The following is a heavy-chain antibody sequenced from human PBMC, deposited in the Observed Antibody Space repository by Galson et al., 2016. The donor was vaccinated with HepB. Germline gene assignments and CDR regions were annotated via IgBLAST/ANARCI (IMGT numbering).Heavy chain of an antibody. V-gene: IGHV4-31*11. Sequence: QVQLQESGPGLVKPSETLSLTCAVSGDSISSGDYYWSWIRQSPGKGLEWIGYIFYSGSTYYKPSLYSRTTMSVEPSKNHFSRRLTSVTVADTAVYYCERGRVDVPPDSEFYFDSWGQGTLVTVSS. CDR3: ERGRVDVPPDSEFYFDS. CDR2: IFYSGST. CDR1: GDSISSGDYY. D-gene: IGHD3-10*02. J-gene: IGHJ4*02.